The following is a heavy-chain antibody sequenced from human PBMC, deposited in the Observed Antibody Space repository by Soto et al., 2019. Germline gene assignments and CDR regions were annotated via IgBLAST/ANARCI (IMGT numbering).Heavy chain of an antibody. CDR3: ARVKKSWDSSGNWFDP. CDR1: GGSISSGGYY. Sequence: QVQLQESGPGLVKPSQTLSLTCTVSGGSISSGGYYWSWIRQHPGKGLEWIGYIYYSGSTYYNPSLKSRVTLSVDTSKNQCSLKLSSVTAADTAVYYCARVKKSWDSSGNWFDPWGQGTLVTVSS. CDR2: IYYSGST. D-gene: IGHD3-22*01. V-gene: IGHV4-31*03. J-gene: IGHJ5*02.